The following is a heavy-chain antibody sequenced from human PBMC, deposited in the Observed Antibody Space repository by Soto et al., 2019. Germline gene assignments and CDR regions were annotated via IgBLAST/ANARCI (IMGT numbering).Heavy chain of an antibody. D-gene: IGHD2-2*01. CDR2: IIPIFGTA. J-gene: IGHJ5*02. CDR3: ARSYCSSTSCYRGWFDP. V-gene: IGHV1-69*01. Sequence: QVQLVQSGAEVKKPGSSVKVSCKASGGTFSSYAISWVRQAPGQGLEWMGGIIPIFGTANYAQQFQGRVTITADESTSTAYMELSSLRSEDTAVYYCARSYCSSTSCYRGWFDPWGQGTLVTVSS. CDR1: GGTFSSYA.